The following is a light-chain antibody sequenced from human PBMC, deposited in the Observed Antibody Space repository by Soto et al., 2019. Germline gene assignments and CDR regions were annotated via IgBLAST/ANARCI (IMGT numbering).Light chain of an antibody. Sequence: EIVLTQSPGTLSLSPGERATLSCRASQSVSRGYLAWYQQKPGQAPRLLIYGTSSRATGIPDRFSASGSGTAFPLTISRLEPEDFALYYCQQYDRAPPITFGQGTRLE. CDR1: QSVSRGY. V-gene: IGKV3-20*01. CDR2: GTS. CDR3: QQYDRAPPIT. J-gene: IGKJ5*01.